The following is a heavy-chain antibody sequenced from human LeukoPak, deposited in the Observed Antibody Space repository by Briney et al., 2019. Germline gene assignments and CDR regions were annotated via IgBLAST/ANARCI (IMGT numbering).Heavy chain of an antibody. D-gene: IGHD4-17*01. CDR1: GGTFSSYA. CDR2: IIPIFGTA. J-gene: IGHJ6*02. Sequence: ASVKVSCKASGGTFSSYAISWVRQAPGQGLEWMGGIIPIFGTANYAQKFQGRVTITADESTGTAYMELSSLRSEDTAVYYCARGGLPMTYGDYDYYYYGMDVWGQGTTVTVSS. V-gene: IGHV1-69*13. CDR3: ARGGLPMTYGDYDYYYYGMDV.